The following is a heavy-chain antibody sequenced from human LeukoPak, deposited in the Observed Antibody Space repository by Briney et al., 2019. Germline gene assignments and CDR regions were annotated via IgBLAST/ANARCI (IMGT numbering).Heavy chain of an antibody. V-gene: IGHV4-39*01. D-gene: IGHD5-18*01. J-gene: IGHJ4*02. CDR1: GGSISSSSYY. CDR3: ARSTASYYFDY. CDR2: IYYSGST. Sequence: SETLSLTCTVSGGSISSSSYYWGWIRQPPGKGLEWIGSIYYSGSTYYNPSLKSRVTISVDTSKNQFSLKRSSVTAADTAVYYCARSTASYYFDYWGQGTLVTVSS.